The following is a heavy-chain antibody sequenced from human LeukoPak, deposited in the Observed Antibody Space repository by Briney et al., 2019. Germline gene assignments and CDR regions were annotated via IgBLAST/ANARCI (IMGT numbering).Heavy chain of an antibody. CDR3: ARSNRYCSGGSCHFDY. D-gene: IGHD2-15*01. V-gene: IGHV5-51*01. CDR2: IYPGDSDT. Sequence: GESLKISCKGSGYSFTSYWIGWVRQMPGKGLEWVGIIYPGDSDTRYSPSFQGQVTISADKSISTAYLQWSSLKASDTAMYYCARSNRYCSGGSCHFDYWGQGTLVTVSS. J-gene: IGHJ4*02. CDR1: GYSFTSYW.